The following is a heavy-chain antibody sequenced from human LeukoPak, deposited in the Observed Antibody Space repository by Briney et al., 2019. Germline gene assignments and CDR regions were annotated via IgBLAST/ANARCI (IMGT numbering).Heavy chain of an antibody. CDR1: GFTFDDYG. CDR3: ARAASVALVDY. J-gene: IGHJ4*02. D-gene: IGHD6-19*01. V-gene: IGHV3-21*01. CDR2: ISSSSSYI. Sequence: PGGSLRLSCAASGFTFDDYGMSWVRQAPGKGLEWVSSISSSSSYIYYADSVKGRFTISRDNAKNSLYLQMNGLRAEDTAVYYCARAASVALVDYWGQGTLVTVSS.